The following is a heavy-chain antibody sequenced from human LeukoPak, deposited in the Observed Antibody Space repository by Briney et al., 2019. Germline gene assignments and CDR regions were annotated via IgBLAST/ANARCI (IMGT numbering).Heavy chain of an antibody. CDR1: GFTVSSNY. V-gene: IGHV3-66*01. CDR3: AHLVVVVAARVYYFDY. D-gene: IGHD2-15*01. J-gene: IGHJ4*02. Sequence: GGSLRLSCAASGFTVSSNYMSWVRQAPGKGLEWVSVIYSGGSTYYADSVKGRYTISRDNSKNTLYLQMNSLRAEDTAVYYCAHLVVVVAARVYYFDYWGQGTLVTVSS. CDR2: IYSGGST.